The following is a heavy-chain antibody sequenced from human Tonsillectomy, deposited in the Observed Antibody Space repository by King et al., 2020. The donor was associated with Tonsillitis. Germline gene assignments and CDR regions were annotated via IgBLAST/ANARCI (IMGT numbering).Heavy chain of an antibody. V-gene: IGHV3-64*05. J-gene: IGHJ4*02. D-gene: IGHD3-22*01. CDR2: ISSNGGST. CDR3: VELTYDSSAYPF. CDR1: GFTFSYYT. Sequence: VQLVESGGGLVQPGGSLRLACSASGFTFSYYTMHWVRQAPGKGLEYVSAISSNGGSTYYADSVKGRFTISRDDSKNTLYVQMSSLRAEDTAVYYCVELTYDSSAYPFWGQGTLVTVSS.